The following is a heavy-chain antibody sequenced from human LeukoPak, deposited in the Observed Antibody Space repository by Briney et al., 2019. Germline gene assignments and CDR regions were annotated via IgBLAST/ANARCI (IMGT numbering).Heavy chain of an antibody. D-gene: IGHD6-19*01. CDR3: AKDMTYASGWGIDS. V-gene: IGHV3-43*02. CDR2: ISADVDGT. Sequence: GGSLRLSCAASGFTFDKYAMHWVRQRPGNGLEWVSLISADVDGTHYADSARGRFTIYRDNSKNSLYLQMNSLRPEDTALYYCAKDMTYASGWGIDSWGQGTLVTVSS. J-gene: IGHJ4*02. CDR1: GFTFDKYA.